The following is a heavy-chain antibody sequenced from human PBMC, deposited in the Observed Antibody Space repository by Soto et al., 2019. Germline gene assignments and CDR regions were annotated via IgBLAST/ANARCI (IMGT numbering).Heavy chain of an antibody. D-gene: IGHD6-6*01. Sequence: EVQLLESGGGLVQPGGSLRLSCAASGFTFSSYAMSWVRQAPGKWLEWVSAISGSGGSTYYADSVKGRFTNSRDNSKNTLYLQKNSLSAEETAVYYCAKAPTSIAARKPHYWGQGTLVTVSS. CDR1: GFTFSSYA. CDR3: AKAPTSIAARKPHY. V-gene: IGHV3-23*01. CDR2: ISGSGGST. J-gene: IGHJ4*02.